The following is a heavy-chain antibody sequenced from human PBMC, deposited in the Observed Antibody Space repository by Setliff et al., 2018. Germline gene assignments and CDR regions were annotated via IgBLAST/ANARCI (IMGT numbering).Heavy chain of an antibody. J-gene: IGHJ4*02. D-gene: IGHD3-22*01. V-gene: IGHV1-18*01. Sequence: ASVKVSCKASGFTFTYFGISWVRLAPGQGLEWMGWISGHNGKTMYAQKFQDRVVMTTDTDTGTAYMELRSLRFDDSAVYYCARINFYVSSGHYYAPDYWGQGTLVTSPQ. CDR1: GFTFTYFG. CDR2: ISGHNGKT. CDR3: ARINFYVSSGHYYAPDY.